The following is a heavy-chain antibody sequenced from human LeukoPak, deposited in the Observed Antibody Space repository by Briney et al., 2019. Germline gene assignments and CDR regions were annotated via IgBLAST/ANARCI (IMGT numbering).Heavy chain of an antibody. CDR2: ISGSGGST. CDR1: GFIFNNYG. J-gene: IGHJ4*02. D-gene: IGHD6-19*01. V-gene: IGHV3-23*01. Sequence: GGSLRLSCAASGFIFNNYGLIWVRQAPGKGLEWVSAISGSGGSTYYADSVKGRFTISRDNSKNTLYLQMNSLRAEDTAVYYCAKPIAVAGTGYFDYWGQGTLVTVSS. CDR3: AKPIAVAGTGYFDY.